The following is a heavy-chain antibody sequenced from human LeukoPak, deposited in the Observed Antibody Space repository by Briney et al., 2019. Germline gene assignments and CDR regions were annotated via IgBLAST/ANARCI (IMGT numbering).Heavy chain of an antibody. CDR1: GFSFSSYA. D-gene: IGHD3-22*01. CDR2: ISSNGVST. J-gene: IGHJ4*02. Sequence: PGGSLRLSCSASGFSFSSYAMHWVRQAPGKGLEYVSAISSNGVSTYYADSVKGRFTISRDNSKNTLYLQVSSLRAEDTAVYHCVRCPRYDAGVDYWGQGTLVTVSS. V-gene: IGHV3-64D*06. CDR3: VRCPRYDAGVDY.